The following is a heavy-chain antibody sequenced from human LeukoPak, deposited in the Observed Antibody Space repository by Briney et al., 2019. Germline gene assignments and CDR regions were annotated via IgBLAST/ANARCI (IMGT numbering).Heavy chain of an antibody. CDR1: GFTVSSYY. Sequence: GGSLRLSCVASGFTVSSYYVSWVRQAPGKGLEWVSVIYSGGSTYYAASVEGRFTVSRDNPKNTLYLEMRSLRADDTAVYYCARDLHPRLTGYFDYWGQGTVVTVSS. CDR2: IYSGGST. CDR3: ARDLHPRLTGYFDY. V-gene: IGHV3-53*01. D-gene: IGHD3-16*01. J-gene: IGHJ4*02.